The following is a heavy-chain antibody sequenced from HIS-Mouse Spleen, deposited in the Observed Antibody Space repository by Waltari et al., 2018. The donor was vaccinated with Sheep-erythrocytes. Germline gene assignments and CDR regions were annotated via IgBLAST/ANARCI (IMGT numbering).Heavy chain of an antibody. Sequence: EVQLVESGGGRVKPGGSLRPACGGSGFPFSSHRLNWVRQAPGKVLEWVSSISSSSSYIYYADSVKGRFTISRDNAKNSLYLQINSLRAEDTAVYYCARDTGTDAFDIWGQGTMVTVSS. CDR2: ISSSSSYI. CDR3: ARDTGTDAFDI. J-gene: IGHJ3*02. CDR1: GFPFSSHR. V-gene: IGHV3-21*01. D-gene: IGHD1-1*01.